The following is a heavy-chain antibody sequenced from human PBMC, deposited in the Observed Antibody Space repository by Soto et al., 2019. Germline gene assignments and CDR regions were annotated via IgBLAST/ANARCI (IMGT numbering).Heavy chain of an antibody. CDR2: INHSGST. D-gene: IGHD3-22*01. CDR1: VVSFSGYY. CDR3: ARGKYYYDSSGYLTAYYYNGMDV. V-gene: IGHV4-34*01. Sequence: SETLSLTCAVYVVSFSGYYWSWIRHPPGKWLEWIGEINHSGSTNYNPSLKSRVTISVDTSKNQFSLTLSSVTAADTAVYYCARGKYYYDSSGYLTAYYYNGMDVLGQGTTVTVS. J-gene: IGHJ6*02.